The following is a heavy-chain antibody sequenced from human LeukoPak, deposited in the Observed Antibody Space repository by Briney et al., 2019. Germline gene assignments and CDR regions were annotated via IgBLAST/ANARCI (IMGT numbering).Heavy chain of an antibody. CDR2: VDHSGST. CDR1: GGSFRNYL. Sequence: SETLSLTCAVNGGSFRNYLWTWVRQSPGKGLEWIAEVDHSGSTNYNPSLKSRVIISVDTSKNQFSLTVKSVAAADTAVYYCARGVRSPSTVVTVDFYYYYMDVWGIGTTVTVSS. J-gene: IGHJ6*03. D-gene: IGHD2-21*02. V-gene: IGHV4-34*01. CDR3: ARGVRSPSTVVTVDFYYYYMDV.